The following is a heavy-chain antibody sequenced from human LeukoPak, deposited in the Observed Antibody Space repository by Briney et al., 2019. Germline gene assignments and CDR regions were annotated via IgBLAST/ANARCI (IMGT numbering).Heavy chain of an antibody. CDR3: ATEGYCSSTSCYSWFDP. CDR1: GFTFSSYA. Sequence: GGSLRLSCAASGFTFSSYAMHWVRQAPGKGLEWVAVISYDGSNKYYADSVKGRFTISRDNSKNTLYLQMNSLRAEDTAVYYCATEGYCSSTSCYSWFDPWGQGTLVTVSS. V-gene: IGHV3-30-3*01. CDR2: ISYDGSNK. D-gene: IGHD2-2*02. J-gene: IGHJ5*02.